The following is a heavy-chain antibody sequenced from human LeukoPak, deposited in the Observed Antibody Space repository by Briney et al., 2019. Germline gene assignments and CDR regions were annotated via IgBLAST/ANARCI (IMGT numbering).Heavy chain of an antibody. D-gene: IGHD6-25*01. CDR3: ARRSAAKDAFDI. V-gene: IGHV3-74*01. Sequence: GGSLRLSCSASGFTFSKYWMIWVRQAPGKGLVWVSRINSDGSSTSYADSVKGRFTISRDNAKNTLYLQMNSLRAEDTAVYYCARRSAAKDAFDIWGQGTMVTVSS. J-gene: IGHJ3*02. CDR1: GFTFSKYW. CDR2: INSDGSST.